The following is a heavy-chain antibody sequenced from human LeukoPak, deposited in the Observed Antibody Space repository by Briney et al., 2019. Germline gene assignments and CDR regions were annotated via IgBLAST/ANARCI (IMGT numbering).Heavy chain of an antibody. Sequence: GGSLRLSCAASRFTFSSYALHWVRQAPGKGLEYVSSISSDGDSTYYASSVTGRFNISRDNSKNTLYLHMGSLRADDMAVYYCARGGTTVTLNAFDFWGQGTLVTVSS. CDR3: ARGGTTVTLNAFDF. J-gene: IGHJ3*01. CDR2: ISSDGDST. D-gene: IGHD4-17*01. CDR1: RFTFSSYA. V-gene: IGHV3-64*01.